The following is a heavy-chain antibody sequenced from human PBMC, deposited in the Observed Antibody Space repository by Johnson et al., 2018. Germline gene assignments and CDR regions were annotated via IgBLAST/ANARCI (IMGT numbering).Heavy chain of an antibody. V-gene: IGHV3-30*18. J-gene: IGHJ6*02. CDR1: GFTFSSYG. CDR2: ISYDGSNK. CDR3: AKDDPRYGMDV. Sequence: QVQLVESGGGVVQPGRSLRLSCAASGFTFSSYGMHWVRQAPGKGLEWVAVISYDGSNKYYADSVKGRFTISRDNSKNTLYLQMNSRRAEDTAVYYCAKDDPRYGMDVWGQGTTVTVSS.